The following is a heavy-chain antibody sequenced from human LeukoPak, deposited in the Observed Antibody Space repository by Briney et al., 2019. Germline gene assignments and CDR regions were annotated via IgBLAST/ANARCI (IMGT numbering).Heavy chain of an antibody. V-gene: IGHV4-59*01. D-gene: IGHD3-10*01. CDR1: GGSISSYY. CDR2: IYYSGST. J-gene: IGHJ2*01. Sequence: SETLSLTCTVSGGSISSYYWSWIRQPPGKGLEWIGHIYYSGSTNYNPSLKSRVTISVDTSKNQFSLKLSSVTAADTAVYYCARVPAGYYYGSGRQLNWYFDLWGRGTLVTVSS. CDR3: ARVPAGYYYGSGRQLNWYFDL.